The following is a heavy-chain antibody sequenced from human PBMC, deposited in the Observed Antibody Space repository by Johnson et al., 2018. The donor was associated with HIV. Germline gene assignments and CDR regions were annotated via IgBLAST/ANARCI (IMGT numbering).Heavy chain of an antibody. V-gene: IGHV3-66*01. J-gene: IGHJ3*02. CDR3: ARDGESQQLPLGDAFDI. D-gene: IGHD6-13*01. CDR2: IYSGGST. CDR1: GFTVSRNY. Sequence: VQLVESGGGLVQPGGSLRLSCAASGFTVSRNYMSWVRQAPGKGLEWVSIIYSGGSTYYAESVKGRFTISRDNSKNTLYLQMNNLRVEDTAVYYCARDGESQQLPLGDAFDIWGQGTMVTVSS.